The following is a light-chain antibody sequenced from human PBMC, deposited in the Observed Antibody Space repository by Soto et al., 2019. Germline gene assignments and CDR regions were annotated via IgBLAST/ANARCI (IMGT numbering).Light chain of an antibody. V-gene: IGKV1-5*03. Sequence: DIQMTLSLSTLSGSVGDRVTITCRASQTISSWLAWYQQKPGKAPKLLIYKASTLKSGVPSRFSGSGSGTEFTLTISSLQPDDFATYYCQHYNSYSEAFGQGTKVDI. CDR1: QTISSW. CDR3: QHYNSYSEA. CDR2: KAS. J-gene: IGKJ1*01.